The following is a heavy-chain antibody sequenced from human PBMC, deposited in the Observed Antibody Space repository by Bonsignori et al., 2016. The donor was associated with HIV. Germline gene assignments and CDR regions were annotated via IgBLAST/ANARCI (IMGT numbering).Heavy chain of an antibody. CDR1: GFTVSSNY. CDR3: AVHLSDWYFDL. D-gene: IGHD1-1*01. CDR2: IYSGGST. Sequence: GESLKISCAASGFTVSSNYMSWVRQAPGKGAGSGVSVIYSGGSTYYADSVKGRFTISRDNSKNTLYLQMNSLRAEDTAVYYCAVHLSDWYFDLWGRGTLVTVSS. V-gene: IGHV3-53*01. J-gene: IGHJ2*01.